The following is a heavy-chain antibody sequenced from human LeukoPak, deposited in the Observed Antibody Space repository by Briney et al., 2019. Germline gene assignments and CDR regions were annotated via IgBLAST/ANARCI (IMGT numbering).Heavy chain of an antibody. Sequence: ASAKDSCKASGYSFTTYGISWVRQAPGQGLEWMGWISANNNNTDNVQKLQGRVTMTTDTSTSTAYMELRSLRSDDTAVYYCARALYHTFDYWGQGTLVTVSS. CDR2: ISANNNNT. J-gene: IGHJ4*02. V-gene: IGHV1-18*01. D-gene: IGHD2-2*01. CDR3: ARALYHTFDY. CDR1: GYSFTTYG.